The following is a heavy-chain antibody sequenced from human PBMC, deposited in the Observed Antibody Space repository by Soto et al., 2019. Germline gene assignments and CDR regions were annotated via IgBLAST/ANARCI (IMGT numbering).Heavy chain of an antibody. CDR3: ARGPPNWGFDY. Sequence: ASVKVSCKASGYTFSSNDINWVRQATGQGLEWVGWMSPNSGNTGYAQKFQGRVTMTRTTSASTAYMELTSLRSDDTAVYYCARGPPNWGFDYWGQGTLVTVSS. J-gene: IGHJ4*02. D-gene: IGHD7-27*01. V-gene: IGHV1-8*01. CDR2: MSPNSGNT. CDR1: GYTFSSND.